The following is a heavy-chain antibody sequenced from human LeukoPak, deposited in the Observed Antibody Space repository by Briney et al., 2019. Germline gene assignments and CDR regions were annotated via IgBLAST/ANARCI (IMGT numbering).Heavy chain of an antibody. CDR2: ISIYHGST. V-gene: IGHV1-18*01. D-gene: IGHD5-12*01. J-gene: IGHJ4*02. CDR1: GHTFSGFG. Sequence: GASVKVSCKTSGHTFSGFGISWVRQAPGQGLEWVGWISIYHGSTDYSKKFQGRVTMTTDTSTSTVYMDLRGLKADDTAVYYCARDRRVVATISSYFDYWGQGTLVTVSS. CDR3: ARDRRVVATISSYFDY.